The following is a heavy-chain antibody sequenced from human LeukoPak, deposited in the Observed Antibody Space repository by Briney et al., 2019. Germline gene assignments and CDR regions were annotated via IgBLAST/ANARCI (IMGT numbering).Heavy chain of an antibody. V-gene: IGHV1-2*06. CDR2: TNPNSGGT. D-gene: IGHD6-13*01. Sequence: ASVKVSCKASGYTFTGYYMHWVRQAPGQGLEWMGRTNPNSGGTNYAQKFQGRVTMTRDTSISTAYMELSSLRSEDTAVYYCARDAGYSSTWNPNYYYYYGMDVWGQGTTVTVSS. CDR1: GYTFTGYY. J-gene: IGHJ6*02. CDR3: ARDAGYSSTWNPNYYYYYGMDV.